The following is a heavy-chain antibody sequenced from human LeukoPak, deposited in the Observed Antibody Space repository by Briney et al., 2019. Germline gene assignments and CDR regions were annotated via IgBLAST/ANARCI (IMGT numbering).Heavy chain of an antibody. V-gene: IGHV4-59*01. D-gene: IGHD3-22*01. Sequence: GSLRLSCVASGFTLKNAWMSWVRQAPGKGLEWIGYIYYSGSTNYNPSLKSRVTISVDTSKNQFSLKLSSVTAADTAVYYCARDLYYYDSSGYYYWNWFDPWGQGTLVTVSS. CDR1: GFTLKNAW. CDR3: ARDLYYYDSSGYYYWNWFDP. J-gene: IGHJ5*02. CDR2: IYYSGST.